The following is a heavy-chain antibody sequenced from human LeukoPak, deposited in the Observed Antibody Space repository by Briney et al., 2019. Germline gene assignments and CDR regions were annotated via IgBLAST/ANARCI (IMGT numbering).Heavy chain of an antibody. V-gene: IGHV1-3*01. CDR1: GYTFTSYA. CDR2: INAGNGNT. Sequence: ASVKVSCKASGYTFTSYAMHWVRQAPGQRLEWMGWINAGNGNTKYSQKFQGRVTITRDTSASTAYMELGSLRSEDTAVYYCARGVYHYYGSGRVAFDIWGQGTMVTVSS. D-gene: IGHD3-10*01. J-gene: IGHJ3*02. CDR3: ARGVYHYYGSGRVAFDI.